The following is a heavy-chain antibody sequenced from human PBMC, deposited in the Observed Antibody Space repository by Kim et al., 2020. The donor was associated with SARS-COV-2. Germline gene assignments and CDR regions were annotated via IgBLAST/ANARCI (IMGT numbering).Heavy chain of an antibody. V-gene: IGHV3-21*01. J-gene: IGHJ4*02. D-gene: IGHD3-22*01. CDR1: GFNFSSYS. CDR2: ISSSSSYI. Sequence: GGSLRLSCAASGFNFSSYSMNWVRQAPGKGLEWVSSISSSSSYIYYADSVKGRFTISRDNAKNSLYLQMNSLRAEDTAVYYCARSATHYYDSSGYYPRHFDYWCQGTLVTVSS. CDR3: ARSATHYYDSSGYYPRHFDY.